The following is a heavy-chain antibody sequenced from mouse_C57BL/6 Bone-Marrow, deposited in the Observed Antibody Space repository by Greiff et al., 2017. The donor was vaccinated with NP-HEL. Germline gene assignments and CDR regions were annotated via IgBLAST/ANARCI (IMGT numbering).Heavy chain of an antibody. CDR1: GYTFTDYN. CDR2: INPNNGGT. CDR3: ARGGYGSSY. J-gene: IGHJ2*01. D-gene: IGHD1-1*01. V-gene: IGHV1-22*01. Sequence: VQLKQSGPELVKPGASVKMSCKASGYTFTDYNMHWVKQSHGKSLEWIGYINPNNGGTSYNQKFKGKATLTVNQSSSTAYMELRSLTSEDSAVYYCARGGYGSSYWGQGTTLTVSS.